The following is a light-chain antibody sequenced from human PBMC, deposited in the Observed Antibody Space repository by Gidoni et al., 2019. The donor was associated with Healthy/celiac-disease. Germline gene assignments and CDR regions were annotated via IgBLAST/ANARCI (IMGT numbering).Light chain of an antibody. V-gene: IGKV3-15*01. CDR1: QSVSSN. J-gene: IGKJ2*01. CDR2: GAS. Sequence: EMGMTRPPATLSVSPGERATLSCRASQSVSSNLAWYQQKPGQAPRLLIYGASTRATGIPARFSGSGSGTEFTLTISSLQSEDFAVYYCQQYNNWPRTFGQGTKLEIK. CDR3: QQYNNWPRT.